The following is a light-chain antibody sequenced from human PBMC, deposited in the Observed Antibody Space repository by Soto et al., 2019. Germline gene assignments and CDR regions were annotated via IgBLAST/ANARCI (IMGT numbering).Light chain of an antibody. CDR3: QQYNGYPLT. CDR1: QSLSTW. CDR2: DAS. Sequence: DIQMTQSPSTLSASVGDRVTITCRASQSLSTWLAWYQQKPGKAPKLLIYDASSLESGVPSRFSGSGSGTKFTLAISSLQPDDFATYYCQQYNGYPLTFGGGTKVDIK. V-gene: IGKV1-5*01. J-gene: IGKJ4*01.